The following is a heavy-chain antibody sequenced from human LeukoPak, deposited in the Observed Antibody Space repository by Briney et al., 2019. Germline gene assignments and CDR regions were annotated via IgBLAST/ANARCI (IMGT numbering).Heavy chain of an antibody. V-gene: IGHV3-43D*04. J-gene: IGHJ6*04. D-gene: IGHD4-17*01. CDR3: AKEPRRRDYGDAKIPPLLDYYYGMDV. CDR1: GFTFDDYA. CDR2: ISWGGGST. Sequence: GGSLRLSCAASGFTFDDYAMHWVRQAPGKGLEWVSLISWGGGSTYYADSVKGRFTISRDNSKNSLYLQMNSLRAEDTALYYCAKEPRRRDYGDAKIPPLLDYYYGMDVWGKGTTVTVSS.